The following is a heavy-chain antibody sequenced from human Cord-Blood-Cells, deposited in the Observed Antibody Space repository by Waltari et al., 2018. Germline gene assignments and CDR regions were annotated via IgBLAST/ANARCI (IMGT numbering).Heavy chain of an antibody. V-gene: IGHV4-38-2*02. J-gene: IGHJ2*01. CDR2: IYHSGST. D-gene: IGHD6-13*01. Sequence: QVQLQESGPGLVNPSATLSLTCTVSGYSISSGYYWGWIRQPPGKGLEWIGSIYHSGSTYYNPSLKSRVTISVDTSKNQFSLKLSSVTAADTAVYYCARGQQLVDWYFDLWGRGTLVTVSS. CDR3: ARGQQLVDWYFDL. CDR1: GYSISSGYY.